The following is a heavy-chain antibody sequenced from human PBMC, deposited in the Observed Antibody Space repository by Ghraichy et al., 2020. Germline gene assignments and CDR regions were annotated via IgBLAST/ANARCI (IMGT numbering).Heavy chain of an antibody. V-gene: IGHV3-23*01. J-gene: IGHJ2*01. CDR1: GFTFSSFA. Sequence: SLRLSCAASGFTFSSFAMSWVRQAPGKGLEWVSGISGSGGSTYYADSVKGRFTISRDNSKTTLYLQMNSLRAEDTAVYYCARGKVDFDLWGRGTLVTVSS. CDR2: ISGSGGST. CDR3: ARGKVDFDL.